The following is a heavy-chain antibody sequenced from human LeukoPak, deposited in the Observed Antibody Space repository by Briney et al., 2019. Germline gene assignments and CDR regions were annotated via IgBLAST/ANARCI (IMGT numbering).Heavy chain of an antibody. J-gene: IGHJ4*02. Sequence: SVKVSCKASGGTFSSYAISRVRQAPGQGLEWMGGIIPIFGTANYAQKFQGRVTITTDESTSTAYMELSSLRSEDTAVYYCAREVPRGGYFDYWGQGTLVTVSS. D-gene: IGHD3-10*01. CDR2: IIPIFGTA. CDR1: GGTFSSYA. CDR3: AREVPRGGYFDY. V-gene: IGHV1-69*05.